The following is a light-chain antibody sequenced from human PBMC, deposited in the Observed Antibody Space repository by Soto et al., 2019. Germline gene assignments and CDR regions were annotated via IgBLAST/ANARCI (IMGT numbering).Light chain of an antibody. V-gene: IGLV2-8*01. CDR3: SSYAGRSVYVV. CDR2: EVN. J-gene: IGLJ2*01. CDR1: TSDVGGYNY. Sequence: QSVLTQPPSASGSPGQSVTISCTGTTSDVGGYNYVSWYQQHPGQAPKLIISEVNKRPSGVPDRFSGSKSGSTASLTVSGLQAEDEADYYCSSYAGRSVYVVFGGGTKLTVL.